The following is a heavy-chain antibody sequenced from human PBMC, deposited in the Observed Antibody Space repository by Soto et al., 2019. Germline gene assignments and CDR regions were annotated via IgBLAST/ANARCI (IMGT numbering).Heavy chain of an antibody. CDR1: GNTFSSYA. V-gene: IGHV1-69*08. J-gene: IGHJ6*01. CDR2: IITVHGTT. CDR3: GRRRYCGYDCYHKHYYGIDV. Sequence: QVQLVQSGAELKKTGSSVKVSCRASGNTFSSYAVNWVRQAPGRGHEWMARIITVHGTTDYGQNFKGRLTISSESSTRTVYMEVRSVRSEDTAVYYGGRRRYCGYDCYHKHYYGIDVWGQGTTVTVAS. D-gene: IGHD2-21*01.